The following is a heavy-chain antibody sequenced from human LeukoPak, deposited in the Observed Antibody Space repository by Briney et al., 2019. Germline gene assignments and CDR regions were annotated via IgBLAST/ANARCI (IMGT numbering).Heavy chain of an antibody. CDR2: ISAYNGNT. CDR1: GYTFTSYG. D-gene: IGHD3-22*01. V-gene: IGHV1-18*01. CDR3: ATIPYYYDSSGYYLLGYFDY. Sequence: ASVKVSCKASGYTFTSYGISWVRQAPGQGLEWMGWISAYNGNTNYAQKIQGRVTMTTDTSTSTAYMELRSLRSDDTAVYYCATIPYYYDSSGYYLLGYFDYWGQGTLVTVSS. J-gene: IGHJ4*02.